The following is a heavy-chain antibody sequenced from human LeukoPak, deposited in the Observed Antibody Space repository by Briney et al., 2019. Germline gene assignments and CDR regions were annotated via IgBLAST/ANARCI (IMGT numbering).Heavy chain of an antibody. Sequence: AETLSLTCTVSGGSMRSVYGSGMRRSPGRGLEGIGYSHYRGTKSYNPTLKSRVTISLDTSNNQFSLKLSSVTAADTAVYDCARWANFGSPDSWGQGTLVTVSS. D-gene: IGHD1-1*01. V-gene: IGHV4-59*01. J-gene: IGHJ5*01. CDR2: SHYRGTK. CDR1: GGSMRSVY. CDR3: ARWANFGSPDS.